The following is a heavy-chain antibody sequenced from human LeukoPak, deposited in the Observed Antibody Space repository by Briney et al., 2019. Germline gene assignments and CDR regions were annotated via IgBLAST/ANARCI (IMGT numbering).Heavy chain of an antibody. D-gene: IGHD3-10*01. CDR2: IYYSGNT. CDR3: ARYYGSGSFGAQYFDY. CDR1: GGSIRSSKYY. V-gene: IGHV4-39*07. J-gene: IGHJ4*02. Sequence: SEALSLTCTVSGGSIRSSKYYWGWIRQPPGKGLEWIGSIYYSGNTNYNPSLKSRVTISVDTSKNQFSLKLSSVTAADTAVYYCARYYGSGSFGAQYFDYWGQGTLVTVSS.